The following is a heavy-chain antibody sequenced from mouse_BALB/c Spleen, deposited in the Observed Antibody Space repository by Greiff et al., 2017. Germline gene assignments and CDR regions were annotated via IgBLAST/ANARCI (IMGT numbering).Heavy chain of an antibody. V-gene: IGHV1-14*01. CDR3: ARYMGRNAMDY. D-gene: IGHD4-1*01. CDR1: GYTFTSYV. J-gene: IGHJ4*01. CDR2: INPYNDGT. Sequence: EVQRVESGPELVKPGASVKMSCKASGYTFTSYVMHWVKQKPGQGLEWIGYINPYNDGTKYNEKFKGKATLTSDKSSSTAYMELSSLTSEDSAVYYCARYMGRNAMDYWGQGTSVTVSS.